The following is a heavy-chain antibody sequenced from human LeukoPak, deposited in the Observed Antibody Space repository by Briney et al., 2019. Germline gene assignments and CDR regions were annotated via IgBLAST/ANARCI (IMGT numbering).Heavy chain of an antibody. V-gene: IGHV3-30*04. Sequence: GGSLRLSCAASGFTFSSYAMHWVRQAPGKGLEWVAVISYDGSNKYYADSVKGRFTISRDNSKNTLYLQMNSLRAEDTAVYYCARDFGRYDFWSGYTYFDYWGQGTLVTVSS. J-gene: IGHJ4*02. CDR1: GFTFSSYA. CDR3: ARDFGRYDFWSGYTYFDY. CDR2: ISYDGSNK. D-gene: IGHD3-3*01.